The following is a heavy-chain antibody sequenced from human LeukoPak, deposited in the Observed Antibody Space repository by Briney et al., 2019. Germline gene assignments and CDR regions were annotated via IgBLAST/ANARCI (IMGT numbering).Heavy chain of an antibody. CDR2: IHYSGST. CDR1: GGSIRSSSHY. D-gene: IGHD2/OR15-2a*01. Sequence: SETLSLTCTVSGGSIRSSSHYWGWIRQPPGKGLEGIATIHYSGSTYYNASLKSRVTISVDKSKNQFSLKLTSVTAADTAVYYCARLTPTTLSLYYYYMDVWGKGTTVTVSS. CDR3: ARLTPTTLSLYYYYMDV. J-gene: IGHJ6*03. V-gene: IGHV4-39*07.